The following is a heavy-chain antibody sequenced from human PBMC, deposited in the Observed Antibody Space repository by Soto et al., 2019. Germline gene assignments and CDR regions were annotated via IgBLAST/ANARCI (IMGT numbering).Heavy chain of an antibody. J-gene: IGHJ4*02. CDR2: ISAYNGNT. Sequence: QVQLVQSGAEVKKPGASVKVSCKASGYTFTSYGISWVRQAPGQGLEWMGWISAYNGNTNYAQKLQGRVTMTTDTSTSIVYMDPSSMRADDTAFYYCARYHGGSFYYWGQGTLVTVSS. CDR3: ARYHGGSFYY. CDR1: GYTFTSYG. V-gene: IGHV1-18*01. D-gene: IGHD1-26*01.